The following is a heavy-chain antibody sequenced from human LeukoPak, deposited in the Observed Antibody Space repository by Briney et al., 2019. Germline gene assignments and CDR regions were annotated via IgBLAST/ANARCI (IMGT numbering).Heavy chain of an antibody. V-gene: IGHV3-23*01. CDR2: ISGSGGST. Sequence: GGSLRLSCAASGFTFSSYAMSWVRQAPGKGLEWVSAISGSGGSTYYADSVKGRFTISRDNSKNTLYLQMNSLRAEDTAVYYCAKAFVDTAMGHLPFDYWGQGTLVTVSS. J-gene: IGHJ4*02. CDR3: AKAFVDTAMGHLPFDY. CDR1: GFTFSSYA. D-gene: IGHD5-18*01.